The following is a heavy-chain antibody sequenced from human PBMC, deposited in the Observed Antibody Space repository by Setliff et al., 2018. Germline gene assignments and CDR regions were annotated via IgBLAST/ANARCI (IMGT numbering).Heavy chain of an antibody. CDR3: ARDNVILDDGRGIFYPWFDP. J-gene: IGHJ5*02. CDR1: GFSISGRW. Sequence: GGSLRLSCAASGFSISGRWMSWVRQAPGKGLEWVANIKEDGSEPYYVDSVWGRFSISRDNARNSVFLEMNSLRGEDTAVYYCARDNVILDDGRGIFYPWFDPWGQGTLVTVSS. V-gene: IGHV3-7*03. CDR2: IKEDGSEP. D-gene: IGHD3-16*02.